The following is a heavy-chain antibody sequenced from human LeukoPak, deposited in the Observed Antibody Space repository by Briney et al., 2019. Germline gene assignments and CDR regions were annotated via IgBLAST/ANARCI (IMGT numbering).Heavy chain of an antibody. CDR2: IYSGGST. V-gene: IGHV3-66*01. CDR3: ARVRATFSPHFDN. CDR1: GFTVSSNY. J-gene: IGHJ4*02. Sequence: GGSLRLSCAASGFTVSSNYMSWVRQAPGKGLEWVSVIYSGGSTNYADSVKGRFTISRDNAKNTLYLQMNSPRAEDTAVYYCARVRATFSPHFDNWGQGTLVTVSS. D-gene: IGHD5-12*01.